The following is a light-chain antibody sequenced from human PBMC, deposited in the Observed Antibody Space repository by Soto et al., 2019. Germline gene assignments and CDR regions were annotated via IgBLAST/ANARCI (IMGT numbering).Light chain of an antibody. V-gene: IGKV3-15*01. J-gene: IGKJ1*01. CDR2: DAS. CDR1: QSVSSH. CDR3: QHYDVWPLT. Sequence: IVLTQSPATLSVSPGGGATLSCRASQSVSSHLAWYQQKPGQGPRLLIYDASTRATGIPARFSGSGSGTEFTTTISSLQYEDFGVYYCQHYDVWPLTFGQGTKVDIK.